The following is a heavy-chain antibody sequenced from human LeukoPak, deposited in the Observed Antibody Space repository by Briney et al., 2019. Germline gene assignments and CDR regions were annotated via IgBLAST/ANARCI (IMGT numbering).Heavy chain of an antibody. D-gene: IGHD2-2*02. CDR1: GGSISSYY. Sequence: SETLSLTCTVSGGSISSYYWSWIRQPPGKGLEWMGHIYYSGSTKYNPSLKSRVTISVDTSKNQFSLKLSSVTAADTAVYYCARGRDCSSTSCYSGYYYYGMDVWGQGTTVTVSS. CDR2: IYYSGST. CDR3: ARGRDCSSTSCYSGYYYYGMDV. V-gene: IGHV4-59*01. J-gene: IGHJ6*02.